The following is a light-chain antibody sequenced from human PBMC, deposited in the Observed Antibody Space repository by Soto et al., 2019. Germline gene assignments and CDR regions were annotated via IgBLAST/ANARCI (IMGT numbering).Light chain of an antibody. CDR3: QQYNKWPIT. V-gene: IGKV3-20*01. CDR2: GAS. J-gene: IGKJ5*01. Sequence: EIVLTQSPGTLSLSPGERATLSCRASQSVSNNYLAWYQQKPGQAPRLLIYGASNRATGIPDRFSGSGSGTDFTLTISSLQSEDSAFYYCQQYNKWPITFGQGTRLEIK. CDR1: QSVSNNY.